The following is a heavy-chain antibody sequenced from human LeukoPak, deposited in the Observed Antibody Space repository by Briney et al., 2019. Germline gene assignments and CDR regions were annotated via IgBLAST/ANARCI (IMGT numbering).Heavy chain of an antibody. CDR3: AKDPRDHSYGWSWRYFDY. D-gene: IGHD5-18*01. Sequence: GGPLSLFCAASGFTFSKHWMSWVRQAPGKGLEWVTNIKQDGSEKYYVHSVKGRFTISRDNSKNTLYLQMNSLTAEDTAVYYCAKDPRDHSYGWSWRYFDYWGQGTLVTVSS. V-gene: IGHV3-7*01. CDR2: IKQDGSEK. J-gene: IGHJ4*02. CDR1: GFTFSKHW.